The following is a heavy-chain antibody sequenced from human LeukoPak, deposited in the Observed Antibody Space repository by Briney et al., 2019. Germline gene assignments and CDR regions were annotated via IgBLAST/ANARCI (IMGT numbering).Heavy chain of an antibody. CDR2: IRYDGSNK. CDR1: GFTFSSYG. Sequence: PGGSLRLSCAASGFTFSSYGMHWVRQAPGKGLEWVAFIRYDGSNKYYADPVKGRFTISRDNSKNTLYLQMNSLRAGDTAVYYCAAPLRYIDWLSREGAFDIWGQGTMVTVSS. D-gene: IGHD3-9*01. J-gene: IGHJ3*02. CDR3: AAPLRYIDWLSREGAFDI. V-gene: IGHV3-30*02.